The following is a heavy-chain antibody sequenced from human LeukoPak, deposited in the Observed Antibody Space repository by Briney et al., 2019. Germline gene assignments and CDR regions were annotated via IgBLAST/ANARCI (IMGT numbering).Heavy chain of an antibody. V-gene: IGHV4-39*07. CDR2: IYYSGST. CDR3: ARVNDYDFYFDY. D-gene: IGHD3-3*01. J-gene: IGHJ4*02. CDR1: GGSISSNSYY. Sequence: SETLSLTCAVSGGSISSNSYYWGWIRQPPGKGLEWIGSIYYSGSTYYNPSLKSRVTISVDTSKNQFSLKLSSVTAADTAVYYCARVNDYDFYFDYWGQGTLVTVSS.